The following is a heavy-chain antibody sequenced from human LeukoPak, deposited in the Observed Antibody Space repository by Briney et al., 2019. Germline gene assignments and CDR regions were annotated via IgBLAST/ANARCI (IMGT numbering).Heavy chain of an antibody. J-gene: IGHJ4*02. CDR3: ASDPYLANFWTSNAHT. D-gene: IGHD3/OR15-3a*01. CDR2: INSDGTTT. CDR1: GFSFSNSW. V-gene: IGHV3-74*01. Sequence: GGSLRLSCAASGFSFSNSWMHWVRQAPGKGLVWVSRINSDGTTTYYADSVKGRFTISRDNAKNTLFLQMNSLRPEDTAVYYCASDPYLANFWTSNAHTWGRGTLVPVSS.